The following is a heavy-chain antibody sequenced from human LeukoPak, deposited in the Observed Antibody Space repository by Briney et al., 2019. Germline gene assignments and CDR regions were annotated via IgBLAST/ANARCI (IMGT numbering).Heavy chain of an antibody. Sequence: GASVKVSCKVSGYTLTELSMHWVRQAPGKGLEWMGGFDPEDGETIYAQKFQGRVTMTEDTSTDTAYMELSSLRSEDTAVYYCATSPEVGQLVRADSYFDYWGQGTLVTVSS. CDR3: ATSPEVGQLVRADSYFDY. J-gene: IGHJ4*02. CDR1: GYTLTELS. D-gene: IGHD6-6*01. V-gene: IGHV1-24*01. CDR2: FDPEDGET.